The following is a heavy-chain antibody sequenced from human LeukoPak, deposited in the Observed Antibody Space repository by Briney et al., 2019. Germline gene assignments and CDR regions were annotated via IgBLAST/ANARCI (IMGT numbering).Heavy chain of an antibody. CDR3: AKDRWLQGYFDY. CDR1: KFTFNNYA. J-gene: IGHJ4*02. Sequence: GGSLRLSCLASKFTFNNYAMTWVRQAPGKGLEWVSSISGSGDNMDYADSVKGRCTISRDNSKKTVYLQMNSLRTEDTAVYYCAKDRWLQGYFDYWGQGTLVTVSS. V-gene: IGHV3-23*01. CDR2: ISGSGDNM. D-gene: IGHD5-24*01.